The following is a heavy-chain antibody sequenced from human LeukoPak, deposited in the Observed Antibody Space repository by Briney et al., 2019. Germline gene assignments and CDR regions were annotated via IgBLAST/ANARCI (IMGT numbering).Heavy chain of an antibody. J-gene: IGHJ4*02. CDR1: GGSFSDYY. CDR2: INHSGST. V-gene: IGHV4-34*01. D-gene: IGHD6-6*01. Sequence: SETLSLTCAVYGGSFSDYYWSWIRQPPGKGLEWIGEINHSGSTNYNPSLKSRVTISVDTSKNQFSLKLSSVTAADTAVYYCARGCWGKAARRWYYFDYWGQGTLVTVSS. CDR3: ARGCWGKAARRWYYFDY.